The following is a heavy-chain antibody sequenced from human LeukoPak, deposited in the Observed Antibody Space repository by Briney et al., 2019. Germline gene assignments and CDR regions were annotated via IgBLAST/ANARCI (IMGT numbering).Heavy chain of an antibody. J-gene: IGHJ4*02. V-gene: IGHV3-23*01. Sequence: PGGSLRLSCAASGFTFSSYAMSWVHQAPGKGLEWVSAISGSGGSTYYADSVKGRFTISRDNSKNTLYLQMNSLRAEDTAVYYCAKARYFDWLLFLDYWGQGTLVTVSS. D-gene: IGHD3-9*01. CDR1: GFTFSSYA. CDR3: AKARYFDWLLFLDY. CDR2: ISGSGGST.